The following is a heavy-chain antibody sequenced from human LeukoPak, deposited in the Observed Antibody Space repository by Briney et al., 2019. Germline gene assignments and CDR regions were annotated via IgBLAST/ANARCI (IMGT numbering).Heavy chain of an antibody. J-gene: IGHJ4*02. Sequence: SETLSLTCSVSGDSFSSNNYYWGWIRQPPGKGLEWIGSINHSEKTFYNPSLKSRVTISVDTSNNQFPLKLRSVTAADTAVYYCIAVAGTGLGYWGQGTLVTVSS. D-gene: IGHD6-19*01. CDR3: IAVAGTGLGY. CDR1: GDSFSSNNYY. CDR2: INHSEKT. V-gene: IGHV4-39*01.